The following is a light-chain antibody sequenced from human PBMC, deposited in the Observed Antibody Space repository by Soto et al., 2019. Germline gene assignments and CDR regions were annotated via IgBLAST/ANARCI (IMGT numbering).Light chain of an antibody. V-gene: IGKV1-9*01. CDR1: QGISSY. Sequence: IQLTQSPSSLSASIGDRVTITCRASQGISSYLAWYQQKPGKAPKLLIYAASTLQRGVPSRLSGSGSGTDFTLTISSLQPEDFATYYCQQLNSYPPTFGGGTKVDIK. CDR2: AAS. J-gene: IGKJ4*01. CDR3: QQLNSYPPT.